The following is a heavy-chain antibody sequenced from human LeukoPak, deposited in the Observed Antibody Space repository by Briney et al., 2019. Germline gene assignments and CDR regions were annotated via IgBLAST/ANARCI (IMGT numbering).Heavy chain of an antibody. CDR3: MTPRSWELSDMAV. Sequence: SETLSLTCTVSGYSISTNYYWAWIRQSPGTGLEWIGSVYHNGETYYNPSLKSRVIISVDTSKNEFSLRLTSVTAADTAVYYCMTPRSWELSDMAVWGKGTTVIVSS. V-gene: IGHV4-38-2*02. J-gene: IGHJ6*03. D-gene: IGHD1-26*01. CDR1: GYSISTNYY. CDR2: VYHNGET.